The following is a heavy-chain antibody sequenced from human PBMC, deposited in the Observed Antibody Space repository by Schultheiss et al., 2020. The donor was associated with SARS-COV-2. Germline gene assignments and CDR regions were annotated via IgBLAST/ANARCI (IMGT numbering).Heavy chain of an antibody. CDR1: GFTFSSHA. D-gene: IGHD2-15*01. Sequence: GGSLRLSCAASGFTFSSHAMHWVRQAPGKGLEWVSAISGSGGSTYYADSVKGRFTISRDNAKNSLYLQMNSLRAEDTAVYYCARDGAATRDAFDIWGQGTMVTVSS. CDR2: ISGSGGST. V-gene: IGHV3-23*01. J-gene: IGHJ3*02. CDR3: ARDGAATRDAFDI.